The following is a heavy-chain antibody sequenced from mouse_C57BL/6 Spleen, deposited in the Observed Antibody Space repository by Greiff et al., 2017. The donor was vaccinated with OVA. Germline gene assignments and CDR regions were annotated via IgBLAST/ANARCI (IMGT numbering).Heavy chain of an antibody. V-gene: IGHV1-53*01. J-gene: IGHJ1*03. D-gene: IGHD1-1*01. CDR2: INPSNGGT. CDR3: ARSGYYGYWYFDV. CDR1: GYTFTSYW. Sequence: VQLQQPGTELVKPGASVKLSCKASGYTFTSYWMHWVKQRPGQGLEWIGNINPSNGGTNYNEKFKSKATLTVYKSSSTAYMQLSSLTSEDSAVYYCARSGYYGYWYFDVWGTGTTVTVSS.